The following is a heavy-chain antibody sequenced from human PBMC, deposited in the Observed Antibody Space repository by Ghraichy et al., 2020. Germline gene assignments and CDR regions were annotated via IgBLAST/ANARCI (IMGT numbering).Heavy chain of an antibody. Sequence: GGSLRLSCAASGFPFSSHGMSWVRQPPGKGLEWVSSISSSGDSTFYVGSVKGRFTISRDNSKNTLHLQTDSLRSEDTAVYYCAKIGTTGFWYFDLWGRGTLFTVSS. CDR3: AKIGTTGFWYFDL. J-gene: IGHJ2*01. CDR2: ISSSGDST. D-gene: IGHD1-7*01. CDR1: GFPFSSHG. V-gene: IGHV3-23*01.